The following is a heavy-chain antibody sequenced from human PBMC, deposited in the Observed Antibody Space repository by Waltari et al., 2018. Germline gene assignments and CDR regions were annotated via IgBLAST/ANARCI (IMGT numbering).Heavy chain of an antibody. CDR1: GGTFSSYA. CDR2: IIPIFGTA. Sequence: QVQLVQSGAEVKKPGSSVKVSCKASGGTFSSYALSWVRQAPGQGLEWMGGIIPIFGTANYAQKFQGRVTITADESTSTAYMELSSLRSEDTAVYYCARGDYDILTGPPRNWYFDLWGRGTLVTVSS. D-gene: IGHD3-9*01. V-gene: IGHV1-69*01. J-gene: IGHJ2*01. CDR3: ARGDYDILTGPPRNWYFDL.